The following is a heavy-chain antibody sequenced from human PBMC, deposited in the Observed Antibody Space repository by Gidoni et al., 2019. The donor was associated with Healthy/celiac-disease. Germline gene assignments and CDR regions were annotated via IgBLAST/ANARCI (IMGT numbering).Heavy chain of an antibody. D-gene: IGHD6-6*01. J-gene: IGHJ4*02. Sequence: EVQLVESGGGLVKPGGSLRLSCAASGFTFSSYSMNWVRQAPGKGLEWVSSISSSSSYIYYADSVKGRFTISRDNAKNSLYLQMNSLRAEDTAVYYCARSGGIAARAVGSSFDYWGQGTLVTVSS. CDR1: GFTFSSYS. CDR2: ISSSSSYI. CDR3: ARSGGIAARAVGSSFDY. V-gene: IGHV3-21*01.